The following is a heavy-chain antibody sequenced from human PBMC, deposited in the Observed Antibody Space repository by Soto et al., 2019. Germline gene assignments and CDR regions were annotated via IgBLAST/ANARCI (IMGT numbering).Heavy chain of an antibody. Sequence: SVKVSCKASGATFSSYTINWVRQAPGQGLEWMGRIIPILGIANYAQKVQGRVTITADKSTTTAYMDLSSLRSEDTAIYYCARGNSMVRGATDYHYGMDVWGQGTTVTVSS. J-gene: IGHJ6*02. CDR2: IIPILGIA. V-gene: IGHV1-69*02. CDR3: ARGNSMVRGATDYHYGMDV. CDR1: GATFSSYT. D-gene: IGHD3-10*01.